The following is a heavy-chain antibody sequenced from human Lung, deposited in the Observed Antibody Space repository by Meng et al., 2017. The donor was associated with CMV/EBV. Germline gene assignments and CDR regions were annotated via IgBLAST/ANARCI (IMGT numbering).Heavy chain of an antibody. V-gene: IGHV7-4-1*02. CDR1: GYPFSTYT. Sequence: VQFGLELRRPGASVRVSCKASGYPFSTYTINWVRQAHGRGLEWMGWISTNTGTPTYTQGFTGRFVFSLDTSVSTAYLQISSLKAEDTAVYYCARGGNFDPWGQGTLVTVSS. J-gene: IGHJ5*02. CDR3: ARGGNFDP. CDR2: ISTNTGTP. D-gene: IGHD2/OR15-2a*01.